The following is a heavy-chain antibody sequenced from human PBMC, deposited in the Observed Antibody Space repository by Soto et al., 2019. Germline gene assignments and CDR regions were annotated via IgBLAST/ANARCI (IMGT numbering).Heavy chain of an antibody. Sequence: SETLSLTCAVSGGSISSGGYSWSWIRQPPGKGLEWIGYIYHSGTSNYNPSLKSRLTMSVDTSKNQFSLKLTSVTAADTAVYYCARAKYYFDSGSHFFFDPWGQGTLVTVSS. CDR2: IYHSGTS. J-gene: IGHJ5*02. D-gene: IGHD3-10*01. CDR1: GGSISSGGYS. CDR3: ARAKYYFDSGSHFFFDP. V-gene: IGHV4-30-2*01.